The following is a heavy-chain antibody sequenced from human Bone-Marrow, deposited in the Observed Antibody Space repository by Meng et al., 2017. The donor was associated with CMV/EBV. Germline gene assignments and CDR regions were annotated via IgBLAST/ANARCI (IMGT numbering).Heavy chain of an antibody. CDR3: ARAVPAAETEFDY. V-gene: IGHV1-18*01. CDR2: ISAYNGNT. D-gene: IGHD2-2*01. Sequence: ASVKVSCKASGYTFTSYGISWVRQAPGQGLEWMGWISAYNGNTNYAQKFQGRVTITTDESTSTAYMELSSLRSEDTAVYYCARAVPAAETEFDYWGQGTLVTVSS. CDR1: GYTFTSYG. J-gene: IGHJ4*02.